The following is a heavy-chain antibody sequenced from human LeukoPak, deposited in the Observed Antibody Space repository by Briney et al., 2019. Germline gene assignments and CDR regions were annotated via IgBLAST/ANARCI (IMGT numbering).Heavy chain of an antibody. D-gene: IGHD3-22*01. V-gene: IGHV3-74*01. J-gene: IGHJ5*02. Sequence: PGGSLRLSCAASGFTSSSYWMHWVRQAPGKGLVWVSRINTDGSRITYADSVKGRFTISRDNAMNTVYLQMNSLRAEDTAVYYCARVLSGSWDWFDPWGQGTLVTVSS. CDR1: GFTSSSYW. CDR3: ARVLSGSWDWFDP. CDR2: INTDGSRI.